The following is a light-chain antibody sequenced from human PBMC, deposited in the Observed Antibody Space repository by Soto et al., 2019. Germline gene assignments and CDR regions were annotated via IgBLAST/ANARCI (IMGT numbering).Light chain of an antibody. J-gene: IGKJ1*01. CDR3: QQSYSTPRT. V-gene: IGKV1-39*01. CDR1: QSISSY. Sequence: DIQMTQSPYSLSASVGDRVTIPCRASQSISSYVNWYQQKPGKAPKLLIYAASSLQSGVPSRFSGSGSGTDFPLTISSLQPEDFATYYCQQSYSTPRTFGQVTMVEI. CDR2: AAS.